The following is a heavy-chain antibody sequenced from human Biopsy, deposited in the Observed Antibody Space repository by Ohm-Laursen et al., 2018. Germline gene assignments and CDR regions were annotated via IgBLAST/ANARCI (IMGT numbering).Heavy chain of an antibody. Sequence: SLRLSCAASGFTFSSNYMSWVRLAPGKGLEWVANINQDGSVKNYVDSVKGRFTISRDNAENSVYLQMSSLRSEDTAVYYCARSLWPEDYWGQGTLVTVSS. V-gene: IGHV3-7*01. CDR2: INQDGSVK. CDR3: ARSLWPEDY. J-gene: IGHJ4*02. D-gene: IGHD2-21*01. CDR1: GFTFSSNY.